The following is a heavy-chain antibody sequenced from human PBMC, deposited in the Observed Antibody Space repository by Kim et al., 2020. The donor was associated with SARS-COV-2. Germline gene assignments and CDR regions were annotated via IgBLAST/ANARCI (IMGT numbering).Heavy chain of an antibody. CDR3: TTDPFAGTYYDFWSGRPDDVRGMDV. D-gene: IGHD3-3*01. CDR1: GFTFSNAW. J-gene: IGHJ6*02. CDR2: IKSKTDGGTT. V-gene: IGHV3-15*01. Sequence: GGSLRLSCAASGFTFSNAWMSWVRQAPGKGLEWVGRIKSKTDGGTTDYAAPVKGRFTISRDDSKNTLYLQMNSLKTEDTAVYYCTTDPFAGTYYDFWSGRPDDVRGMDVWGQGTKVTVSS.